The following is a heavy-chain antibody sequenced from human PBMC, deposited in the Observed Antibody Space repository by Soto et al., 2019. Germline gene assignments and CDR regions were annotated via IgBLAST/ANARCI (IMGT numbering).Heavy chain of an antibody. CDR3: ARDEGSGRPLDY. J-gene: IGHJ4*02. V-gene: IGHV3-30-3*01. Sequence: SLRLSCAASGFTFSSNAMHWVRQAPGKGLEWVAVISYDGSNKYNAYSVKGRFTISRDNSKNTLYLQMNSPRDEDTAVYYCARDEGSGRPLDYWGQGALVTVSS. CDR2: ISYDGSNK. D-gene: IGHD6-19*01. CDR1: GFTFSSNA.